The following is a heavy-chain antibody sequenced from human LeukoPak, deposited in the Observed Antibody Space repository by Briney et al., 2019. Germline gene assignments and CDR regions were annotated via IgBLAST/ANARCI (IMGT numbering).Heavy chain of an antibody. CDR3: AKDSNDILTDYYYYYMDV. D-gene: IGHD3-9*01. V-gene: IGHV3-33*06. Sequence: GGSLRLSCAASGFTFSSYGMHWVRQAPGKGLEWVAVIWYDGSNKYYADSVKGRFTISRDNSKNTLYLQMNSLRAEDTAVCYCAKDSNDILTDYYYYYMDVWGKGTTVTVSS. J-gene: IGHJ6*03. CDR2: IWYDGSNK. CDR1: GFTFSSYG.